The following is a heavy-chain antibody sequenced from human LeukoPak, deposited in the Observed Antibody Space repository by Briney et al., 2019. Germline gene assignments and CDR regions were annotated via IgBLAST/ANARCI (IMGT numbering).Heavy chain of an antibody. Sequence: GGSLRLSCTASGFTFGDYAMGWFRQAPGKGLEWVGFIRSKAYGGTTEYAVSVKGRFTISRDDSKSIACLQMNSLKTEDTAVYYCTRGVYYYDSLSFDPWGQGTLVTVSS. CDR2: IRSKAYGGTT. CDR3: TRGVYYYDSLSFDP. V-gene: IGHV3-49*03. J-gene: IGHJ5*02. CDR1: GFTFGDYA. D-gene: IGHD3-22*01.